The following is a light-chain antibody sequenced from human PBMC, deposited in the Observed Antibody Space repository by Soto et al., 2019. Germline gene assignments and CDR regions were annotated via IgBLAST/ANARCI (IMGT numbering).Light chain of an antibody. J-gene: IGKJ4*01. V-gene: IGKV1-5*01. CDR1: QSISSW. Sequence: DIQMTQSPSTLSASVGDRVTITCRASQSISSWLAWYQQKPGKAPKLLMYDVSTLESGVPSRFRGSGSGTEFTLTISSLQPEDFETYYCQQYDSYPLTFGGGTKVDIK. CDR2: DVS. CDR3: QQYDSYPLT.